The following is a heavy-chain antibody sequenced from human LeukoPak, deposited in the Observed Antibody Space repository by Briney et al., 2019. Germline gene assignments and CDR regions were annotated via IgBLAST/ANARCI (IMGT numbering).Heavy chain of an antibody. J-gene: IGHJ4*02. CDR1: GFSFSDYY. D-gene: IGHD6-19*01. Sequence: GGSLRLSCAASGFSFSDYYMNWVRQAPGKGLEWVSSISSTSSLIWYADSLKGRFTISRDNAKNSLYLQMDSLRAEDTAVYYCARYNSGWNDYWGQGTLVTVSS. CDR3: ARYNSGWNDY. CDR2: ISSTSSLI. V-gene: IGHV3-21*01.